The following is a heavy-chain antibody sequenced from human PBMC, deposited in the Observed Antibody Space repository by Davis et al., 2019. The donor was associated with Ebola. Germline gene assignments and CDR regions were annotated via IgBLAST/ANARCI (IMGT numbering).Heavy chain of an antibody. Sequence: GESLKISCAASGFTFSSYSMNWVRRAPGKGLEWVSSISSSNYIYYADSVKGRFTISRDNAKNSLYLQMNSLRAEDTAVYYCARDRREYDFWSGYYTIPFDYWGQGTLVTVSS. J-gene: IGHJ4*02. CDR2: ISSSNYI. CDR1: GFTFSSYS. D-gene: IGHD3-3*01. CDR3: ARDRREYDFWSGYYTIPFDY. V-gene: IGHV3-21*01.